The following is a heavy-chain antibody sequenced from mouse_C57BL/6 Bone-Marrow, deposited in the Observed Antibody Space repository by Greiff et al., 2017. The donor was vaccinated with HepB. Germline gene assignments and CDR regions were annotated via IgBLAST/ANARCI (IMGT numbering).Heavy chain of an antibody. V-gene: IGHV1-52*01. CDR3: ARSRGGDY. D-gene: IGHD1-1*02. Sequence: QVQLQQPGAELVRPGSSVKLSCKASGYTFTSYWMHWVKQRPIQGLDWIGTIDPSDSETHYNQKFKDKATLTVDKSSSTAYMQLSSLTSEDSAVYYCARSRGGDYWGQGTTLTVSS. CDR2: IDPSDSET. J-gene: IGHJ2*01. CDR1: GYTFTSYW.